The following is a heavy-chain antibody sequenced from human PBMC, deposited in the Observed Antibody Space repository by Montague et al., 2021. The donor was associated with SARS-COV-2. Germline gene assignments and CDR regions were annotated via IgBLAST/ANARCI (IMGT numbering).Heavy chain of an antibody. CDR2: IHYSGYT. D-gene: IGHD2-21*02. CDR3: ARDDFAVDGMDV. Sequence: SETLSLTCAVSGGALNSGPYYWGWIRQPPGKGLEWLASIHYSGYTYNHPSLRSRVTISVDLAKNQFSLKVRSVTAADTAVYYCARDDFAVDGMDVWGQGTTVTVSS. J-gene: IGHJ6*02. V-gene: IGHV4-39*02. CDR1: GGALNSGPYY.